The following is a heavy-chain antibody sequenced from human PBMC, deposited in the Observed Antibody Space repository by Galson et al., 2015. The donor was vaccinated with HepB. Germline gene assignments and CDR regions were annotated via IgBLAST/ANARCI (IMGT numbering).Heavy chain of an antibody. CDR3: ARDGLIDAFDI. J-gene: IGHJ3*02. CDR2: ISSSSSTI. CDR1: GFTFSSYS. Sequence: SLRLSCAASGFTFSSYSMNWVRQAPGKGLEWVSYISSSSSTIYYADSVKGRFTISRDNAKNSLYLQMNSLRAEDTAVYYCARDGLIDAFDIWGQGTMVTVSS. V-gene: IGHV3-48*01.